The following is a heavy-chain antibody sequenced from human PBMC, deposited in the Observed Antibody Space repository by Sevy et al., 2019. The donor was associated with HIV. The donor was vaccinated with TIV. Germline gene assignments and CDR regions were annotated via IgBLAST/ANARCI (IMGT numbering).Heavy chain of an antibody. J-gene: IGHJ4*02. CDR1: GGSITSLY. CDR2: IYYNGHI. V-gene: IGHV4-59*08. Sequence: SDTLSLTCTVSGGSITSLYWNWIRQPPGKGLEWIANIYYNGHINYNPSLKIRVTLSLDTSKNQFSLRLSSVNAADTAMFYGGGENVWGRGYSGGQGTLVTFSS. CDR3: GGENVWGRGYS. D-gene: IGHD6-25*01.